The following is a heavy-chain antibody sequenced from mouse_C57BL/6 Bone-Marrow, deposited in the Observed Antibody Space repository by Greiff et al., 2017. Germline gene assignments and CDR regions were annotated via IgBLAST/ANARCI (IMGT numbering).Heavy chain of an antibody. CDR1: GFTFSSYA. Sequence: EVHLVESGEGLVKPGGSLKLSCAASGFTFSSYAMSWVRQTPEKRLEWVAYISSGGDYIYYADTVKGRFTISRDNARNTLYLQMSSLKSEDTAMYYCTRVYYSNPFAYWGQGTLVTVSA. CDR3: TRVYYSNPFAY. V-gene: IGHV5-9-1*02. CDR2: ISSGGDYI. J-gene: IGHJ3*01. D-gene: IGHD2-5*01.